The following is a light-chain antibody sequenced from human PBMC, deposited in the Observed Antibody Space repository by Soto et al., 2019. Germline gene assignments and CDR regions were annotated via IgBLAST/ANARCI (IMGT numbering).Light chain of an antibody. Sequence: EIVLTQSPDTLSLSPGERATLSCTASQTLTSSCLAWYQRKPGQTPRLLIHTTSTRATDIPDRFSGSGSGTDFTLTISRLQPEDFAVYYCQQCGGSPLYSFGHGTRVDV. CDR2: TTS. V-gene: IGKV3-20*01. J-gene: IGKJ3*01. CDR1: QTLTSSC. CDR3: QQCGGSPLYS.